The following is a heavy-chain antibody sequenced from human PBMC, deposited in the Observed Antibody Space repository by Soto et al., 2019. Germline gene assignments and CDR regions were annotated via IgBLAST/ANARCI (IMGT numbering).Heavy chain of an antibody. Sequence: SETLSVTCTFSVGSISKSNYVWGWIRQAPGKGLEWIASILYSGTTSYNSSLKSRVAISVDTSKNQFSLKLNSVTAADTAVYYCARLGWGNGDSDYWGQGTLVTVSS. CDR3: ARLGWGNGDSDY. D-gene: IGHD2-21*01. CDR2: ILYSGTT. J-gene: IGHJ4*02. CDR1: VGSISKSNYV. V-gene: IGHV4-39*01.